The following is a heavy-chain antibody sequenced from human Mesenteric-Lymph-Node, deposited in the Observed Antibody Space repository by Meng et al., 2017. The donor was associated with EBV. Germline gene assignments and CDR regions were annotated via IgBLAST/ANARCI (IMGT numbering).Heavy chain of an antibody. Sequence: TLKESGPLLVKPHQPLTVTCTFPGFSLSTSGVGVGWIRQPPGKALEWLAIISGDGDRRYSPALRNRLTISKDTSKNQVVLTMTRMDPVDTATYYCAHREGTSTWQFYFDFWGQGTLVTVSS. CDR3: AHREGTSTWQFYFDF. CDR2: ISGDGDR. D-gene: IGHD1-1*01. J-gene: IGHJ4*02. V-gene: IGHV2-5*02. CDR1: GFSLSTSGVG.